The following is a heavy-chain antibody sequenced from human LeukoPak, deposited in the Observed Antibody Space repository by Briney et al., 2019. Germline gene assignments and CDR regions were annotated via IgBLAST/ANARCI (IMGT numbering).Heavy chain of an antibody. D-gene: IGHD5-12*01. CDR3: AKEGYVYGMDV. V-gene: IGHV3-23*01. CDR1: GFTFSNNA. CDR2: ISGGGDGT. Sequence: GGSLRLSCAASGFTFSNNAMSWVRQAPGKGLEWVSGISGGGDGTYYADSVKGRFTISRDNSKNTLYLQMNSLRAEDTAVYYCAKEGYVYGMDVWGQGTLVTVSS. J-gene: IGHJ6*02.